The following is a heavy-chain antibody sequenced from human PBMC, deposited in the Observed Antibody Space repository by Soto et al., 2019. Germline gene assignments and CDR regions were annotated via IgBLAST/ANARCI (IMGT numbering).Heavy chain of an antibody. V-gene: IGHV3-23*01. Sequence: EVQLLESGGGLVQPGGSLRLSCAASGFTFSSYAMSWVRQAPGKGVEWVSAISGSGGSTYYADSVKGRFTISRDNSKNTLYLQMNSLRAEDTAVYYCAKDRVGLQYYYYYMDVWGKGTTVTVSS. CDR2: ISGSGGST. D-gene: IGHD1-1*01. J-gene: IGHJ6*03. CDR3: AKDRVGLQYYYYYMDV. CDR1: GFTFSSYA.